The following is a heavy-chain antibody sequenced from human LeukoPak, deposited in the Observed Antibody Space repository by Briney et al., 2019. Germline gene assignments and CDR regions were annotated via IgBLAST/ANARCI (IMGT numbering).Heavy chain of an antibody. CDR1: GFTFSSYE. V-gene: IGHV3-48*03. D-gene: IGHD3-10*01. Sequence: GGSLSLSCAASGFTFSSYEMNWVRQAPGKGLEWVSYISSSGSTIYYADSVKGRFTISRDNAKNSLYLQMNSLRAEDTAVYYCARVSYYGSGSYYAPIDYWGQGTLVTVSS. J-gene: IGHJ4*02. CDR3: ARVSYYGSGSYYAPIDY. CDR2: ISSSGSTI.